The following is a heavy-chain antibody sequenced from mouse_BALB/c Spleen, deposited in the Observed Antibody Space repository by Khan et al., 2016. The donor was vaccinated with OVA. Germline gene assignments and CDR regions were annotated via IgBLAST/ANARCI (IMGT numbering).Heavy chain of an antibody. CDR3: TRGGGGNRFAY. Sequence: QVQLQQPGAELVRPGVSVKISCKGSGYTFTDFTLHWVKQSHAMSLEWIGVISTYYGDATYNQRFKDKATMTVDKSSSTAYMELARLTSEYSSILFCTRGGGGNRFAYWGQGTLVTVSA. V-gene: IGHV1S137*01. CDR1: GYTFTDFT. CDR2: ISTYYGDA. J-gene: IGHJ3*01.